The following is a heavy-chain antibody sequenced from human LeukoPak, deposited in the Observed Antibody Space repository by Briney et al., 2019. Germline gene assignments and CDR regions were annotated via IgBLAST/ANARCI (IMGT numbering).Heavy chain of an antibody. D-gene: IGHD2-15*01. CDR1: GGSISSSSYY. Sequence: SETLSLTCTVSGGSISSSSYYWGWIRQPPGKGLEWIGSIYYSGSTYYNPSLKSRVTISVDTSKNQFSLKLGSVTAADTAVYYCARQEVGATWFDPWGQGTLVTVSS. CDR3: ARQEVGATWFDP. CDR2: IYYSGST. V-gene: IGHV4-39*01. J-gene: IGHJ5*02.